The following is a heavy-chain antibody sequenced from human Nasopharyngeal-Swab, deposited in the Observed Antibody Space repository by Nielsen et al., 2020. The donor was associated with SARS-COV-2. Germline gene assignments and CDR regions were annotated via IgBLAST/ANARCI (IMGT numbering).Heavy chain of an antibody. V-gene: IGHV2-5*02. CDR3: AHTRYIRLLGY. CDR2: IYWDDDK. D-gene: IGHD5-18*01. Sequence: SGPTLVKPTQALTLTCTFSGFSLSTSGVGVGWIRQPPGKALEWLALIYWDDDKRYRPSLKSRLTITKDTSKNQVVLTMTNMDPVDTATYYCAHTRYIRLLGYWGQGTLVTVSS. J-gene: IGHJ4*02. CDR1: GFSLSTSGVG.